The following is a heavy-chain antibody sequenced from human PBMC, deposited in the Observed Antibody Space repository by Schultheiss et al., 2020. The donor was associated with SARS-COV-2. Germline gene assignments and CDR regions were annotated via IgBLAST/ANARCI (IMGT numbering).Heavy chain of an antibody. CDR1: GYTFTNYG. Sequence: ASVKVSCKASGYTFTNYGISWVRQAPGQGLEWMGRISTYNANTDFAQKFQGRVTMTTDTSTSTAYMELRSLRSDDTAVYYCARDLDGATVAFDIWGQGTMVTVSS. CDR3: ARDLDGATVAFDI. D-gene: IGHD1-26*01. J-gene: IGHJ3*02. V-gene: IGHV1-18*01. CDR2: ISTYNANT.